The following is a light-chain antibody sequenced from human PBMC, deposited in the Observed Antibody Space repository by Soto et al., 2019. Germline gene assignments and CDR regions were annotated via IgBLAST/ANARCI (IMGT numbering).Light chain of an antibody. CDR1: QSVSSSY. CDR2: GAS. Sequence: VITHSQSTLAVSPVERALLSCSASQSVSSSYLAWYQQKPGQAPRLLIYGASSRATGIPDRFSGSGSGTDFTLTISSLQSEDFVVYYCQQYNSWPPITFGQGRRLE. V-gene: IGKV3D-15*01. CDR3: QQYNSWPPIT. J-gene: IGKJ5*01.